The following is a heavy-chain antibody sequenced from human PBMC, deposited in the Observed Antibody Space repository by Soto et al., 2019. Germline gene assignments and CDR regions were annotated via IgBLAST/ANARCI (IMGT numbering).Heavy chain of an antibody. CDR2: IYYSGST. Sequence: SETLSLTCTVSGGSVSSGSYYWSWIRQPPGKGLEWIGYIYYSGSTNYNTSLKSRVTISVDTSKNQFSLKLSSVTAADTAVYYCARDRTYSSGWYSGGTGWFDPWGQGTLVTVSS. J-gene: IGHJ5*02. V-gene: IGHV4-61*01. CDR3: ARDRTYSSGWYSGGTGWFDP. CDR1: GGSVSSGSYY. D-gene: IGHD6-19*01.